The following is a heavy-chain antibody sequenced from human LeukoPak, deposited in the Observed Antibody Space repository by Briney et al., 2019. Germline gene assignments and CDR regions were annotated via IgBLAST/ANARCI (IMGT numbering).Heavy chain of an antibody. V-gene: IGHV3-21*01. Sequence: GGSLRLSCAGSGFTFSSYSMNWVRQAPGKGLEWVSSISSSSSYIYYADSVKGRFTISRDNAKNSLYLQMNSLRAEDTAVYYCARDGGIAAAGTRRYFDYWGQGTLVTVSS. D-gene: IGHD6-13*01. CDR3: ARDGGIAAAGTRRYFDY. CDR2: ISSSSSYI. J-gene: IGHJ4*02. CDR1: GFTFSSYS.